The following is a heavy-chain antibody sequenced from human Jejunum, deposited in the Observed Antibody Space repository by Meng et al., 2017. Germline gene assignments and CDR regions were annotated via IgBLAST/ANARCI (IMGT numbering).Heavy chain of an antibody. V-gene: IGHV1-18*01. D-gene: IGHD3-22*01. CDR1: GYTFTNYV. Sequence: ASAKVSCKASGYTFTNYVLAWVRQAPGQGLEWMGWISAYNGITNYAPKLQDRVTMTTDTTTSTAYMVLRSLRSDDTAVYYCARDRITYSSLYSLGYWGQGTLVTVSS. CDR3: ARDRITYSSLYSLGY. J-gene: IGHJ4*02. CDR2: ISAYNGIT.